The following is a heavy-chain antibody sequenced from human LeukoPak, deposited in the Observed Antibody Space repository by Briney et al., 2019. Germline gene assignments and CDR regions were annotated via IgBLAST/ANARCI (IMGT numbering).Heavy chain of an antibody. CDR2: IKQDGSEK. J-gene: IGHJ4*02. CDR1: GITFSRYW. Sequence: GGSLRLSCAVSGITFSRYWMSWVSQAPGKGLEWVANIKQDGSEKYYVDSVKGRFTISRDNAKKSLYLQMNSLRAEDTAVYYCARETEMANLDYWGQGTLVTVSS. CDR3: ARETEMANLDY. V-gene: IGHV3-7*04. D-gene: IGHD5-24*01.